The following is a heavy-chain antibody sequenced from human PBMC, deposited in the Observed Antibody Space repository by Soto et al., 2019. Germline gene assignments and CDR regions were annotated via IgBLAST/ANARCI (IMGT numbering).Heavy chain of an antibody. CDR1: GYSITSGYY. CDR2: IYHSGST. CDR3: ARLPYSSKGDDETYFDY. V-gene: IGHV4-38-2*01. J-gene: IGHJ4*02. D-gene: IGHD2-21*01. Sequence: SETLSLTCAVSGYSITSGYYWGWIRQPPGKGLEWIGSIYHSGSTYYKPSLKSRVTISVDTPQKLFSLKLSSVTAADTAVSYCARLPYSSKGDDETYFDYWXQGXLVTVSS.